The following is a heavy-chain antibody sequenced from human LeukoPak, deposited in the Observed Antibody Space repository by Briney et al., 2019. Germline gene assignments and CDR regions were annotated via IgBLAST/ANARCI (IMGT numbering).Heavy chain of an antibody. CDR1: GYTFTGYY. D-gene: IGHD6-19*01. CDR3: ARGGYSSGWYGDSMEYYYYYYTAV. CDR2: INPNSGGT. J-gene: IGHJ6*03. V-gene: IGHV1-2*02. Sequence: GASVKVSCKASGYTFTGYYMHWVRQAPGQGLEWMGWINPNSGGTNCAQKFQGRVTMTRDTSISTAYMELSRLRSDDTAVYYCARGGYSSGWYGDSMEYYYYYYTAVWGKGTTVTISS.